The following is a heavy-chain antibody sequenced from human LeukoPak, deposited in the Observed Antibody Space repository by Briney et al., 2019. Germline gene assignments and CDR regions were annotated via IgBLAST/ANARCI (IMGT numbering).Heavy chain of an antibody. V-gene: IGHV3-11*01. J-gene: IGHJ4*02. CDR2: ISSSGSTT. CDR3: ARPDLVAYNYYFDY. Sequence: GGSLRLSCAASGFTFSDYYMSWIRQAPGKGLEWVSYISSSGSTTYYADSVKGRFTISRDNAKNSLYLQMNSLRTEDTAVYYCARPDLVAYNYYFDYWGQGTLVTVSS. D-gene: IGHD5-24*01. CDR1: GFTFSDYY.